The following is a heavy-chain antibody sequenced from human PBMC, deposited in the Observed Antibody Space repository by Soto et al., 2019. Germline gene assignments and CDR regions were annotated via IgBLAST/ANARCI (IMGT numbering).Heavy chain of an antibody. V-gene: IGHV4-34*01. D-gene: IGHD3-22*01. CDR2: IKHSGST. CDR1: GGSFSGYY. Sequence: QVQLQQWGAGLLKPSETLSLTCAVNGGSFSGYYWSWIRQPPGKGLEWIGEIKHSGSTKYNPSLKSRVTMSVDTSKNQFSLKLSSVTAADTAVFYCARGPWYYDTSGYWTTNYYYGLDVWGQGTPVTVSS. J-gene: IGHJ6*02. CDR3: ARGPWYYDTSGYWTTNYYYGLDV.